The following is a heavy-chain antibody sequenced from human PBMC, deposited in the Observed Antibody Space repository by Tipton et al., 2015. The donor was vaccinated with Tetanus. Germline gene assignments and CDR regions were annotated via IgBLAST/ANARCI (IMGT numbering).Heavy chain of an antibody. CDR3: ARGWSECSSWSCSPFDS. D-gene: IGHD2-2*01. CDR1: GVSVSSYY. J-gene: IGHJ4*02. Sequence: TLSLTCSVSGVSVSSYYWTWFRQPPGKRLEWIGFVSSSGNSNYSPSLTGRVSMSLDTSKQQFSLSLTSATAADTAVYYCARGWSECSSWSCSPFDSWGQGTLVTVSS. V-gene: IGHV4-4*07. CDR2: VSSSGNS.